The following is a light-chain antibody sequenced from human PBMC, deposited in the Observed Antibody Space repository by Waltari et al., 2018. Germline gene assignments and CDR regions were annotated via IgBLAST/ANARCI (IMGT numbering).Light chain of an antibody. J-gene: IGKJ1*01. CDR3: QQYNNWPPGT. CDR2: GAS. CDR1: QSVSSN. V-gene: IGKV3-15*01. Sequence: EIVMTQSPATLSVYPGARATLPCRASQSVSSNLAWYQQKPGQPPRLLIYGASTRATGIPARCSGSGSGTEFTLTISSMQSEDVAVYYCQQYNNWPPGTFGQGTKVEIK.